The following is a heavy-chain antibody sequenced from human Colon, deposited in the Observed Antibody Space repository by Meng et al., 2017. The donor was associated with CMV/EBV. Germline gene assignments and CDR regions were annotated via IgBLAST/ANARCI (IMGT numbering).Heavy chain of an antibody. CDR3: AKGSRSYSAFDI. CDR2: IRDDGSNK. D-gene: IGHD1-26*01. CDR1: GFTFSSYG. Sequence: GGSLRLSCAASGFTFSSYGMHWVRQAPGKGLEWVAFIRDDGSNKYYADSVKGRFTISRDNSKNTLYLQMNSLRAEDTAVYYCAKGSRSYSAFDIWGQGTMVTVSS. V-gene: IGHV3-30*02. J-gene: IGHJ3*02.